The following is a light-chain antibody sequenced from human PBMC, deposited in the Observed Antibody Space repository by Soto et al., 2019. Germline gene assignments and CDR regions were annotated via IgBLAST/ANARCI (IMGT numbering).Light chain of an antibody. J-gene: IGKJ1*01. Sequence: DIQMTQSPSTLSASVGDRVTITCRASQSISSWLAWYQQKPGKAPKLLIYKASNLESGVPSRFSGSGSGTEFTLTISALQPSDFASYYCQQYNTDSVWTFGQGTKVEIK. CDR3: QQYNTDSVWT. CDR2: KAS. CDR1: QSISSW. V-gene: IGKV1-5*03.